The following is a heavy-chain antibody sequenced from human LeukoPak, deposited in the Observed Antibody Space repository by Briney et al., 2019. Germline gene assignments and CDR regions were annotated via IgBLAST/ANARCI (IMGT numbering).Heavy chain of an antibody. D-gene: IGHD3-3*01. CDR3: AKDSRYDFWSGYPYPDY. J-gene: IGHJ4*02. Sequence: GGSLRLSCAASGFTFSSYAMHWVRQAPGKGLEWVAVISYDGSNKYYADSVKGRFTISRDNSKNTLYLQMNSLRAEDTAVYYCAKDSRYDFWSGYPYPDYWGQGTLVTVSS. CDR1: GFTFSSYA. CDR2: ISYDGSNK. V-gene: IGHV3-30-3*01.